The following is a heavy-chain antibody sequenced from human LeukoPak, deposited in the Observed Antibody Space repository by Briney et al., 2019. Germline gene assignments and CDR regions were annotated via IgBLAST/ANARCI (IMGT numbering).Heavy chain of an antibody. J-gene: IGHJ4*02. D-gene: IGHD6-13*01. Sequence: SETLSLTCAVYGGSFSGYYWSWIRQPPGKGLEWIGEINHSGSTNYNPSRKSRVTISVDTSKNQFSLRLTSVTAADTAVYYCARVPAAGTGPDYWGQGTLATVSS. CDR2: INHSGST. CDR3: ARVPAAGTGPDY. V-gene: IGHV4-34*01. CDR1: GGSFSGYY.